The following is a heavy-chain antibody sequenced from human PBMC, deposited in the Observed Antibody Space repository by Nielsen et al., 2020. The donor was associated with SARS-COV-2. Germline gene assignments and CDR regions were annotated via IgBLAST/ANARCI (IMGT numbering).Heavy chain of an antibody. D-gene: IGHD1-26*01. CDR1: GGSISSGGYY. V-gene: IGHV4-31*03. CDR3: ATLYSGSYWYYFDY. CDR2: IYYSGST. Sequence: LSLTCTVSGGSISSGGYYWSWIRQHPGKGLEWIGYIYYSGSTYYNPSLKSRVTISVDTSKNQFSLKLSSVTAADTAVYYCATLYSGSYWYYFDYWGQGTLVTVSS. J-gene: IGHJ4*02.